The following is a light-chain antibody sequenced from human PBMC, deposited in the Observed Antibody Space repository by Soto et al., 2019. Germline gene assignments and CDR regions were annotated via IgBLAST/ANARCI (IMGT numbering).Light chain of an antibody. Sequence: DIQMPQSPSTLSRSVGDRVTITCRASQTISSWLAWYQQKPGKAPKLLIYKASTLKSGVPSRFSGSGSGTDFTLTISSLQAEDVAVYYCQQYYSTPWTFGQGTKVDIK. CDR1: QTISSW. V-gene: IGKV1-5*03. CDR2: KAS. CDR3: QQYYSTPWT. J-gene: IGKJ1*01.